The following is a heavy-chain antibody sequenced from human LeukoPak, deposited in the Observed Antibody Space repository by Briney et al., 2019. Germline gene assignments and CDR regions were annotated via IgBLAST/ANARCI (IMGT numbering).Heavy chain of an antibody. D-gene: IGHD3-3*01. V-gene: IGHV4-61*02. Sequence: SETLSLTCTVSGGSISSGSYYWSWVRQPAGKGLEWIGRIYTSGSTNYNPSLKSRVTISVDTSKNQFSMKLSSVTAADTAVYYCAGEGDDFRSSYNYYWGQGTLVTVSS. CDR1: GGSISSGSYY. J-gene: IGHJ4*02. CDR2: IYTSGST. CDR3: AGEGDDFRSSYNYY.